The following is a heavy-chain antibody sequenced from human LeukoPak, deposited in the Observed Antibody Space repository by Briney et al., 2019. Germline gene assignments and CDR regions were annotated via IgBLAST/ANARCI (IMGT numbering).Heavy chain of an antibody. Sequence: SETLSLTCTVSGGTISSYYWSWIRQPPGKGLEWIGYIYYSGSTNYNPSLMSRVTISVDTSKNQFSLKLSSVTAADTAVYYCARDKEGWLPDYWGQGTLVTVSS. CDR1: GGTISSYY. CDR2: IYYSGST. V-gene: IGHV4-59*01. J-gene: IGHJ4*02. CDR3: ARDKEGWLPDY. D-gene: IGHD3-22*01.